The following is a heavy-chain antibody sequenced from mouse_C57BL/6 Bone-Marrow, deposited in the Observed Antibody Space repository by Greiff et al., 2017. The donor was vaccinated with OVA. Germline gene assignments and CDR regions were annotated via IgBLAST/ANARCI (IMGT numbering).Heavy chain of an antibody. CDR2: IDPENGDT. Sequence: VHVKQSGAELVRPGASVKLSCTASGFNIKDDYMHWVKQRPEQGLEWIGWIDPENGDTEYASKFQGKATITADTSSNTAYLQLSSLTSEDTAVYYCTLLGEGAYWGQGTLVTVSA. V-gene: IGHV14-4*01. CDR3: TLLGEGAY. CDR1: GFNIKDDY. D-gene: IGHD4-1*01. J-gene: IGHJ3*01.